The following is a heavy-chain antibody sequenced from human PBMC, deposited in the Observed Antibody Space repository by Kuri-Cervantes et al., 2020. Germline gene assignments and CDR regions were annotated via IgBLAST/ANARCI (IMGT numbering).Heavy chain of an antibody. V-gene: IGHV3-15*01. CDR3: TTTFHSDSSVSY. CDR2: IKSNTVGGTT. Sequence: GGSLRLSCAASGFTFSNAWMSWVRQAPGKGLEWVGRIKSNTVGGTTDYAAPVKGRFTISRDDSRNMLYLQMDSLQTEDTAVYYCTTTFHSDSSVSYWGQGTLVTVSS. D-gene: IGHD6-19*01. J-gene: IGHJ4*02. CDR1: GFTFSNAW.